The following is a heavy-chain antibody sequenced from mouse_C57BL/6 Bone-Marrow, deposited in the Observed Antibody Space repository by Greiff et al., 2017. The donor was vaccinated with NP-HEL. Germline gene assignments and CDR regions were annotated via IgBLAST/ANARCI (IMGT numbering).Heavy chain of an antibody. CDR2: IWSAGST. J-gene: IGHJ4*01. CDR1: GFSLTNYG. V-gene: IGHV2-2*02. D-gene: IGHD2-1*01. CDR3: ARNYGKDAMDY. Sequence: VKVVESGPGLVQPSQSLSITCIVSGFSLTNYGVHWVRQSPGKGLEWLGVIWSAGSTDYNADFISRLSIIKDNSKSQVFFKMNSLQPNDTAIYFCARNYGKDAMDYWGQGTSVTVSS.